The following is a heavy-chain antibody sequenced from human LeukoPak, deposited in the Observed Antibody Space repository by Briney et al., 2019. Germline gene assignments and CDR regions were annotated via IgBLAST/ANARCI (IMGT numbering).Heavy chain of an antibody. CDR1: GFTFSSYG. D-gene: IGHD6-13*01. V-gene: IGHV3-30*18. Sequence: PGGSLRLSCAASGFTFSSYGMHWVRQAPGKGLEWVAVISYDGSNKYYADSVKGRFTISRDNSKNTLYLQMNSLRAEDTAVYYYAKDRERAAAGPHWFDPWGQGTLVTVSS. CDR3: AKDRERAAAGPHWFDP. CDR2: ISYDGSNK. J-gene: IGHJ5*02.